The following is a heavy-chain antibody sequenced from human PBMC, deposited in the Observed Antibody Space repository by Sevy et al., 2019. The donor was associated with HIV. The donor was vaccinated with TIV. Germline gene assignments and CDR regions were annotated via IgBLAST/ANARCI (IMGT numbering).Heavy chain of an antibody. V-gene: IGHV3-30*03. CDR2: ISYEGSNK. CDR1: GFTFSRYG. CDR3: ARGDYYGSLYYFDY. D-gene: IGHD3-10*01. J-gene: IGHJ4*02. Sequence: GGSLRLSCGGFGFTFSRYGMHWVRQAPGKGLEWVAVISYEGSNKYYADSVKGRFTISRDNSKNTLYLQMNSLRAEDTAVYYCARGDYYGSLYYFDYWGPGTLVTVSS.